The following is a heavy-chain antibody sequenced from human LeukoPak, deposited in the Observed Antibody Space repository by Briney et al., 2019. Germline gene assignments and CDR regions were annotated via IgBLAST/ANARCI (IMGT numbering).Heavy chain of an antibody. V-gene: IGHV4-39*07. Sequence: PSETLSLTCTVSGGSISSSSYYWGWIHQPPGKGLEWIGSIYYSGSTNYNPSLKSRVTMSEDTSKNQFSLKLTSVTAADTAVYYCARGHGSFDSWGQGTLVTVSA. J-gene: IGHJ4*02. D-gene: IGHD1-26*01. CDR2: IYYSGST. CDR1: GGSISSSSYY. CDR3: ARGHGSFDS.